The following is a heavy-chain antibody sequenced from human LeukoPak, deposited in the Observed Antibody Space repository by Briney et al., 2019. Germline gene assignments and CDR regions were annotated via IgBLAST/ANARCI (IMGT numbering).Heavy chain of an antibody. CDR1: GFTSSSYE. D-gene: IGHD2-21*02. CDR3: ARGLVVVTASSGADNYHYYYGMDV. J-gene: IGHJ6*02. V-gene: IGHV3-48*03. CDR2: ISSSGSTT. Sequence: RGSLRLSCAASGFTSSSYEMNWVRQAPGKGLEWVSYISSSGSTTYYADSVKGRLTISRDNAKNSLYLQMNSLRAEDTAVYYCARGLVVVTASSGADNYHYYYGMDVWGQGTTVTVSS.